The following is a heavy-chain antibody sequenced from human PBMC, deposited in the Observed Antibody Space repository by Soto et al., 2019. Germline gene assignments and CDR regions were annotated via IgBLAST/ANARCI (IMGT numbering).Heavy chain of an antibody. J-gene: IGHJ5*02. V-gene: IGHV3-30-3*01. CDR2: ISYDGSNK. Sequence: QVQLVESGGGVVQPGRSLRLSCAASGFTFSSYAMHWVRQAPGKGLEWVAVISYDGSNKYYADSVKGRFTISRDNSKNTLYLQMNSLRAEDTAVYSCAREWFDPWGQGTLVTVSS. CDR1: GFTFSSYA. CDR3: AREWFDP.